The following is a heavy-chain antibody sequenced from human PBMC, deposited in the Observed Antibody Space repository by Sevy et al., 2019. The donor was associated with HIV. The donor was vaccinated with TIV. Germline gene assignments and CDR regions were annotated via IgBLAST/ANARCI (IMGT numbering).Heavy chain of an antibody. CDR3: AREPPYYDILSGYSYGLDV. Sequence: SETLSLTCTVSGGSISNFYWSWIRQPPGKGLEWIGNIYYSASTNYNPSLKSRVTISVDTSKNQLSLRLNSVTAAETAVYYCAREPPYYDILSGYSYGLDVWGQGTTVNVSS. J-gene: IGHJ6*02. CDR1: GGSISNFY. V-gene: IGHV4-59*01. D-gene: IGHD3-9*01. CDR2: IYYSAST.